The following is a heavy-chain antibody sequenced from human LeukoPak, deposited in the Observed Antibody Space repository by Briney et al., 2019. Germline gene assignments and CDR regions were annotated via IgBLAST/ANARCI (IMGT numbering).Heavy chain of an antibody. J-gene: IGHJ5*02. Sequence: GGSLRLSCAASGFTFTNFEMNRVRQAPGKGLEWVSYISYSGSTTSYADSVKGRFTISRDNATNSLYLQMNSLRAEDTAVYYCARAGPPAFDPWGQGTLVTVSS. CDR1: GFTFTNFE. CDR2: ISYSGSTT. CDR3: ARAGPPAFDP. V-gene: IGHV3-48*03.